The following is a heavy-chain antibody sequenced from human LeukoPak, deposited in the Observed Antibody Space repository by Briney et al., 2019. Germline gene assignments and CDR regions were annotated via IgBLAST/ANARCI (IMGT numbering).Heavy chain of an antibody. CDR1: GGTFSSYA. D-gene: IGHD2-2*01. J-gene: IGHJ4*02. Sequence: SVKVSCKASGGTFSSYAISWVRQAPGQGLEWMGGIIPIFGTANYAQKFQGRVTITADEPTSTAYMELSSLRSEDTAVYYCARVLSQPAYYFDYWGQGTLVTVSS. V-gene: IGHV1-69*13. CDR2: IIPIFGTA. CDR3: ARVLSQPAYYFDY.